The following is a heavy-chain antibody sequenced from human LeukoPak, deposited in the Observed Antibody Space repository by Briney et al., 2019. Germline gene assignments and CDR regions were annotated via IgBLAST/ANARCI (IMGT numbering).Heavy chain of an antibody. Sequence: VDPLMIYSMSSGYSSSNFCIGWLRQMPGKGLEGMGIIYSRDSETRYSPSFHGQVRISADKSITTDYLPWSSLKASDTAMFFCARRGDPYTLPWSQGTLVTVSS. CDR3: ARRGDPYTLP. CDR2: IYSRDSET. CDR1: GYSSSNFC. V-gene: IGHV5-51*01. J-gene: IGHJ5*02. D-gene: IGHD5-24*01.